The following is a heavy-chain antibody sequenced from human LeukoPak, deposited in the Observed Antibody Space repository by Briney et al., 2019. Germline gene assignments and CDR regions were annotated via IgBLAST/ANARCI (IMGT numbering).Heavy chain of an antibody. Sequence: SGGSLRLSCAASEFSVGSNYMTWVRQAPGKGLEWVSLIYSGGSTYYADSVKGRFTISRDNSKNTPYLQMNSLRAEDTAVYYCAGGPSGYHNTGGQGTLVTVSS. CDR3: AGGPSGYHNT. V-gene: IGHV3-66*01. J-gene: IGHJ4*02. CDR1: EFSVGSNY. CDR2: IYSGGST. D-gene: IGHD5-12*01.